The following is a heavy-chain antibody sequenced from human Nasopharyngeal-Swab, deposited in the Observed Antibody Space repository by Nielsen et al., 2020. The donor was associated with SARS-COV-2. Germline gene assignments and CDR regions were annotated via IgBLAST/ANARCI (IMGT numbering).Heavy chain of an antibody. CDR3: ASTPLDSSGYYYAFHY. D-gene: IGHD3-22*01. V-gene: IGHV3-30-3*01. CDR1: GFTFSRYT. CDR2: IPYDGSNK. J-gene: IGHJ4*02. Sequence: GESLKISCAASGFTFSRYTMHWVRQDPGKGLEWVAVIPYDGSNKYYADSVKGRFTISRDISKNTLYLQMNSLRAEDTAVFYCASTPLDSSGYYYAFHYWGRGTLVTVSS.